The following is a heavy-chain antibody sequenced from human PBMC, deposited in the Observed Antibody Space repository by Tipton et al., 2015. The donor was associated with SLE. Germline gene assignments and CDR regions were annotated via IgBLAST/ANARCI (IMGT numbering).Heavy chain of an antibody. CDR2: INHSGST. Sequence: LRLSCAASGFTFSSYEMNWVRQAPGKGLEWIGEINHSGSTNYNPSLKSRVTISVDTSKNQFSLKLSSVTAADTAVYYCARDSSGYSIFFDYWGQGTLVTVSS. V-gene: IGHV4-34*01. CDR3: ARDSSGYSIFFDY. CDR1: GFTFSSYE. D-gene: IGHD3-22*01. J-gene: IGHJ4*02.